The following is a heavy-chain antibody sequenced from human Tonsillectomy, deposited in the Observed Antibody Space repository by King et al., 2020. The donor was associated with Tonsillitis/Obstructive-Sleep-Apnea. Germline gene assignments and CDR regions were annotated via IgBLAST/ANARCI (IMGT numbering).Heavy chain of an antibody. CDR3: ARVGGTMVQGVIDWFDP. CDR2: IIPIFGTA. J-gene: IGHJ5*02. CDR1: RGTFSSYA. D-gene: IGHD3-10*01. V-gene: IGHV1-69*01. Sequence: VQLVQSGAEVKKPGSSVKVSCKASRGTFSSYAISWVRQAPGQGLEWMGGIIPIFGTANYAQKFQGRVTITADESTSTAYMELSSLRSEDTAVYYCARVGGTMVQGVIDWFDPWGQGTLVTVSS.